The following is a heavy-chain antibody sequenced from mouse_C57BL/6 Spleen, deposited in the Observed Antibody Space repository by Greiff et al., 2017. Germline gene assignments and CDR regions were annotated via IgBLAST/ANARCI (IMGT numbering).Heavy chain of an antibody. V-gene: IGHV1-64*01. CDR3: ARDDYGNYAMDY. CDR1: GYTFTSYW. J-gene: IGHJ4*01. Sequence: VQLQQSGAELVKPGASVKLSCKASGYTFTSYWMHWVKQRPGQGLEWIGMIHPNSGSTNYNEKFKSKATLTVDKSSSTAYMQLSSLTSEDSAVYYCARDDYGNYAMDYWGQGTSVTVSS. D-gene: IGHD2-4*01. CDR2: IHPNSGST.